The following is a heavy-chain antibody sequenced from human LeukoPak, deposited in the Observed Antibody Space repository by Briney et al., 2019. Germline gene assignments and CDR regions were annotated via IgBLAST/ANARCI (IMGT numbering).Heavy chain of an antibody. J-gene: IGHJ2*01. V-gene: IGHV3-23*01. Sequence: GGSLRLSCSATGFTFSSYAMNWVREAPGKGLEWVSAIRASGGTAYYADSVKGRFTISGDNSKNTLYLQMNSLRAEDTAVYYCAKVWAHDGSGNPYWHFDLWGRGTLVSVSS. CDR2: IRASGGTA. D-gene: IGHD3-10*01. CDR3: AKVWAHDGSGNPYWHFDL. CDR1: GFTFSSYA.